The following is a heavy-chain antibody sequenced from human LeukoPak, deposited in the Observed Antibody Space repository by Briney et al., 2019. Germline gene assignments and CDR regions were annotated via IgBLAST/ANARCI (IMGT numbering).Heavy chain of an antibody. D-gene: IGHD2-2*01. CDR1: GFTFSSYG. J-gene: IGHJ4*02. V-gene: IGHV3-33*06. CDR2: IWYDGSNK. Sequence: GGSLRLSCAASGFTFSSYGMHWVRQAPGKGLEWVAVIWYDGSNKYYADSVKGRFTISRDNSKNTLYLQMNSLRAEDTAVYYCAKGGYCSSTSCYPIDYWGQGTLVTVSS. CDR3: AKGGYCSSTSCYPIDY.